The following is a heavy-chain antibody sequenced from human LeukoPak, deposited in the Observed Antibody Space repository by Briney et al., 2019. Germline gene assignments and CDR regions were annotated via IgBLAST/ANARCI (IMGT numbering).Heavy chain of an antibody. CDR2: IYSGADT. Sequence: GGSLRLSCAASGFTVSSNYTSWVRQAPGKGLEWVSIIYSGADTYYADSVKGRFTISRESAKNSLYLQMNSLRAGDTAVYYCARDRGIAADYGMDVWGQGTTVAVPS. V-gene: IGHV3-53*01. J-gene: IGHJ6*02. D-gene: IGHD6-13*01. CDR1: GFTVSSNY. CDR3: ARDRGIAADYGMDV.